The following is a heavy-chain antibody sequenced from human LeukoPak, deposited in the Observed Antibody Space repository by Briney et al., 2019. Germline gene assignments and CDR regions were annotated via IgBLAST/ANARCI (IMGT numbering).Heavy chain of an antibody. CDR3: ARVQAGKWDFDF. D-gene: IGHD2-8*01. J-gene: IGHJ4*02. V-gene: IGHV3-48*01. CDR1: GFAFNTYS. Sequence: PGGSLRLSCAASGFAFNTYSMNWVRQAPGKGLEWVSYIRSDSTIINYAESVKGRFTISRDNAKNSLYLQMNSLRAEDTAVYFCARVQAGKWDFDFWGQETLVTVSS. CDR2: IRSDSTII.